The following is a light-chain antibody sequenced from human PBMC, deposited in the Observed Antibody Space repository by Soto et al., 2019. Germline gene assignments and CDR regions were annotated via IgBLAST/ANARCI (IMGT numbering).Light chain of an antibody. CDR2: YDR. J-gene: IGLJ2*01. Sequence: SYELTHPPSVSVAPGKTARITCGGNNIGSKSVDWYQQKPGQAPVLVIYYDRHRPSGIPERFAGSNSGNTATLTISRVEAGDEADYYCQVWDSSSDHVVFGGGTKRTVL. CDR3: QVWDSSSDHVV. CDR1: NIGSKS. V-gene: IGLV3-21*04.